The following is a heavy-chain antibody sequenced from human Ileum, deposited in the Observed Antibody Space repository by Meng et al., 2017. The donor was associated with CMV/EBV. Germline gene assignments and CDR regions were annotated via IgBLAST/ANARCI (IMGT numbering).Heavy chain of an antibody. Sequence: ESGPGLVKPSASPSLTCSVSGGSINSFYWSWIRQPAGKGLEWIGRIYSSGIINYNPSLKSRVTVSVDTSKNQFSLKVNSVTAADTAVYYCARLQAWDWFDPWGQGTLVTVSS. J-gene: IGHJ5*02. V-gene: IGHV4-4*07. CDR1: GGSINSFY. D-gene: IGHD4-11*01. CDR3: ARLQAWDWFDP. CDR2: IYSSGII.